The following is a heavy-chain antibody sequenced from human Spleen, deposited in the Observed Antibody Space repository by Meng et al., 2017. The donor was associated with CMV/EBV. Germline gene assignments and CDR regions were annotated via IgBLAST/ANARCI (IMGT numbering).Heavy chain of an antibody. CDR3: VKVADDSAGLLGY. CDR1: GFTFSSYW. CDR2: INSDGSST. J-gene: IGHJ4*02. V-gene: IGHV3-74*01. Sequence: CAASGFTFSSYWMHWVRQAPGKGLVWVSRINSDGSSTSYADSVKGRFTISRDNAKNTLYLQMNSLRAEDTAVYYCVKVADDSAGLLGYWGQGTLVTVSS. D-gene: IGHD6-19*01.